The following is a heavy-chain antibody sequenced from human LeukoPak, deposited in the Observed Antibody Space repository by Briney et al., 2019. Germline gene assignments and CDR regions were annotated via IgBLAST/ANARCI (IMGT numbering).Heavy chain of an antibody. CDR1: GFTFSSYA. Sequence: PGGSLRLSCAASGFTFSSYAMSWVRQAPGKGLEWVSGINGNADSTYYADSVKGRFTISRDNSKNTLYLQMNSLRAEDTAVYYCGNVRYKYGKDYWGQGTLVTVSS. D-gene: IGHD2/OR15-2a*01. J-gene: IGHJ4*02. CDR2: INGNADST. CDR3: GNVRYKYGKDY. V-gene: IGHV3-23*01.